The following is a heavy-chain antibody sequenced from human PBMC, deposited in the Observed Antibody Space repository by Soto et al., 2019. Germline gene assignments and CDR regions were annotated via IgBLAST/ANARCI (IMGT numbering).Heavy chain of an antibody. J-gene: IGHJ5*02. D-gene: IGHD6-13*01. Sequence: SETLSLTCSVSGGSISSGYYYWSWIRQPPGKGLEWIGNIYYSGNTYYNPSLKSRLIISIDTSKNQFSLKVGSVTAADTAVYYCARGPLDPGIAAAGNWFDPWGQGTLVTVSS. CDR2: IYYSGNT. V-gene: IGHV4-30-4*01. CDR1: GGSISSGYYY. CDR3: ARGPLDPGIAAAGNWFDP.